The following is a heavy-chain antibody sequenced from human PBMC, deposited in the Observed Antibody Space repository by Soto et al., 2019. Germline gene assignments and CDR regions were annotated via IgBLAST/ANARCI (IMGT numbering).Heavy chain of an antibody. CDR3: AKDLGSGKRYYYYAMDV. D-gene: IGHD3-10*01. V-gene: IGHV3-30*18. J-gene: IGHJ6*02. Sequence: QGQLVESGGGVVQPGTSLRLSCEASGFIFSRYGMHWVRQAPGKGLEWVAVISYDGSNKYYAESVKGRFIISRDKSENTRYLQMNSLRAEDTAVYYCAKDLGSGKRYYYYAMDVWGQGTTVTVSS. CDR1: GFIFSRYG. CDR2: ISYDGSNK.